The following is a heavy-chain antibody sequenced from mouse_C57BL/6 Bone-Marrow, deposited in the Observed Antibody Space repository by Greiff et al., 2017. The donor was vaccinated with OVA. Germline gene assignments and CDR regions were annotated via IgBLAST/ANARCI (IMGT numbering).Heavy chain of an antibody. D-gene: IGHD2-2*01. Sequence: QVQLQQPGAELVRPGTSVKLSCKASGYTFTSYWMHWVKQRPGQGLEWIGVIDPSDSYTNYNQKFKGKATLTVDTSSSTAYMQLSSLTSEDSAVDDWAREYGYPYWFAYWGQGTVVTVSA. CDR1: GYTFTSYW. J-gene: IGHJ3*01. CDR3: AREYGYPYWFAY. V-gene: IGHV1-59*01. CDR2: IDPSDSYT.